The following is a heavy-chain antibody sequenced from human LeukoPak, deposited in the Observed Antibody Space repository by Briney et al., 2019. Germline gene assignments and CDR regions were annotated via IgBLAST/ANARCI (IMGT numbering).Heavy chain of an antibody. J-gene: IGHJ6*03. V-gene: IGHV3-48*03. Sequence: GGSLRLSCAASGFTFSSYEMNWVRQAPGKGLEWVSYISSSGSTIYYADSVKGRFTISRDNAKNSVYLQMNSLRAEDTGVYYCAELGITMIGGVWGKGTTVTISS. CDR3: AELGITMIGGV. CDR1: GFTFSSYE. CDR2: ISSSGSTI. D-gene: IGHD3-10*02.